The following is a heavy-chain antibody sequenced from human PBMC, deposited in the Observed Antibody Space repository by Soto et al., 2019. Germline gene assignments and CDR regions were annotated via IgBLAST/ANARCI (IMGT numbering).Heavy chain of an antibody. D-gene: IGHD4-17*01. CDR1: GFTFSSYG. CDR3: ARVENDYGDYGNFDL. Sequence: QVQLVESGGGVVQPGRSLRLSCAASGFTFSSYGMHWVRQAPGKGLEWVAVIWYDGSNKYYADSVKGRFTISRDNSKNTLYLQMNSLRAEDTAVYYCARVENDYGDYGNFDLWGRGTLVTVSS. CDR2: IWYDGSNK. J-gene: IGHJ2*01. V-gene: IGHV3-33*01.